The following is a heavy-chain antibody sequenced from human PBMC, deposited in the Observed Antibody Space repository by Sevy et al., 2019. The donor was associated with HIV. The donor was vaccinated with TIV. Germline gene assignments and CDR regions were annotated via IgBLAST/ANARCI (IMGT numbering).Heavy chain of an antibody. CDR2: IQYDGRNT. D-gene: IGHD6-13*01. CDR1: GFTFSYSG. J-gene: IGHJ4*02. Sequence: GGSLRLSCTTSGFTFSYSGMHWVRQAPGKGLEWVTFIQYDGRNTHYADSVKGRFTISRDNSKNTLYLQMNSLRGDDTALYYCAKNTAAVGTGGFDYWGQGALVTVSS. V-gene: IGHV3-30*02. CDR3: AKNTAAVGTGGFDY.